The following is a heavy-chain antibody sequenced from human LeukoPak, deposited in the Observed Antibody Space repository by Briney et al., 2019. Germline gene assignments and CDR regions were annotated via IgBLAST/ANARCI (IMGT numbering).Heavy chain of an antibody. CDR1: GYSISSGYY. Sequence: SETLSLTCAVSGYSISSGYYWGWIRPPPGKGLEWIGSIYHSGSTYYNPSLKSRVTIPVDTSKNQFSLKLSSVTAADTAVYYCATTSPIAVAGTGYDYWGQGTLVTVSS. D-gene: IGHD6-19*01. J-gene: IGHJ4*02. CDR2: IYHSGST. CDR3: ATTSPIAVAGTGYDY. V-gene: IGHV4-38-2*01.